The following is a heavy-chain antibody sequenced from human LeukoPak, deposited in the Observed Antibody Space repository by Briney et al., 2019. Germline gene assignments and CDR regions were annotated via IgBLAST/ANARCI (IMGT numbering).Heavy chain of an antibody. CDR3: AKGAGRYYDSSGYYIDF. D-gene: IGHD3-22*01. CDR1: GFTFSTYG. Sequence: PGGSLRLSCAVSGFTFSTYGMTWVRQAPGKGLEWVAFIRYDGSNNYYADSVKGRFTISRDNSKNTLYLQMNSLRAEDTAVYYCAKGAGRYYDSSGYYIDFWGQGTLVTVSS. J-gene: IGHJ4*02. CDR2: IRYDGSNN. V-gene: IGHV3-30*02.